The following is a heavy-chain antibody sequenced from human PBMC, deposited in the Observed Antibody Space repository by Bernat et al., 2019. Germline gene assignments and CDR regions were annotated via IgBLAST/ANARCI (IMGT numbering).Heavy chain of an antibody. CDR3: ARDHGCRGATCPGDGFDI. CDR2: ISPYNDNT. V-gene: IGHV1-18*01. Sequence: QVELVQSGAEVEKPGASVKVSCKASGYTFTSYGITWVRQAPGQGLEWMGWISPYNDNTEYSQKFQGRVTMTTDTSTSTAYMEVRRLSSDDTAVYSCARDHGCRGATCPGDGFDIWGQGTMVTVSS. D-gene: IGHD1-26*01. J-gene: IGHJ3*02. CDR1: GYTFTSYG.